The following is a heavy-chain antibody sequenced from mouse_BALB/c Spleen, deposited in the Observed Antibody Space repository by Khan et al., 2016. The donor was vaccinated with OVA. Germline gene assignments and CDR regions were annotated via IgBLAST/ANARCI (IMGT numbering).Heavy chain of an antibody. Sequence: EVQLQESGPGLVTPSQSLSLTCTVTGYSITSDYAWNWIRQFPGNKLEWMGYIGYSGSTSYNPSLKSRIYITRDTSKNQFFLQLNSVTTEDTATYYCARLWPGFAYWGQGTLVTVSA. CDR3: ARLWPGFAY. V-gene: IGHV3-2*02. J-gene: IGHJ3*01. CDR1: GYSITSDYA. CDR2: IGYSGST.